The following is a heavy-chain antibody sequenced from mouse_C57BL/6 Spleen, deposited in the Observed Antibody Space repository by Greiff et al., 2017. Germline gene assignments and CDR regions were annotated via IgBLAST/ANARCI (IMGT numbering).Heavy chain of an antibody. CDR3: ARPLYNDGYSSFAY. CDR1: GYAFSSSW. J-gene: IGHJ3*01. V-gene: IGHV1-82*01. Sequence: QVQLQQSGPELVKPGASVKISCKASGYAFSSSWMNWVKQRPGKGLEWIGRIYPGDGDTNYNGKFKGKATLTADKSSSTAYMQLSSLTSEDSAVYFCARPLYNDGYSSFAYWGQGTLVTVSA. D-gene: IGHD2-3*01. CDR2: IYPGDGDT.